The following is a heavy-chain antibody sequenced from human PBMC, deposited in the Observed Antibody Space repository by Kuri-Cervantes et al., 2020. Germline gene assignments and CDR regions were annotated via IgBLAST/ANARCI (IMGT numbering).Heavy chain of an antibody. CDR3: ARDPGFVGANDY. J-gene: IGHJ4*02. V-gene: IGHV3-74*01. Sequence: GGSLRLSCAASGFTFSSHWMHWVRQAPGKGLVWVSRMNSDGSSTSYADSVKGRFTISRDNAKNTLYLQMNSLRAEDTAVYYCARDPGFVGANDYWGQGTLVTVSS. D-gene: IGHD3-10*01. CDR1: GFTFSSHW. CDR2: MNSDGSST.